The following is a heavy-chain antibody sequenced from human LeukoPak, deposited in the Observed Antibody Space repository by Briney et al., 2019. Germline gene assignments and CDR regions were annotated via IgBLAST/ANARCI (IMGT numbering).Heavy chain of an antibody. V-gene: IGHV3-74*01. CDR3: AKGPWSRATGPFDY. D-gene: IGHD1-26*01. Sequence: GGSLRLSCAASGFTFSSSWIHWVRQVPGKGLVWVSRISSDGITTNYADSVKGRFTISRDNSKNTLYLQMNSLRAEDTAVYYCAKGPWSRATGPFDYWGQGTLVTVSS. CDR2: ISSDGITT. J-gene: IGHJ4*02. CDR1: GFTFSSSW.